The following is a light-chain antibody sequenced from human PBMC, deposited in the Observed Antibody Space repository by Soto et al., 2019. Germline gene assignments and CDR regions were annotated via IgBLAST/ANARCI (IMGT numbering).Light chain of an antibody. Sequence: DIQMTQSPSTLSASVGDRITITCRASQSISTSLAWFQQKPGTAPKLLIYKASLLKSGFPSRFSGSGSGTEFTLTVSSLQPDDFTSYFCQQYRSYWTFGLGTKVEMK. CDR1: QSISTS. V-gene: IGKV1-5*03. CDR2: KAS. J-gene: IGKJ1*01. CDR3: QQYRSYWT.